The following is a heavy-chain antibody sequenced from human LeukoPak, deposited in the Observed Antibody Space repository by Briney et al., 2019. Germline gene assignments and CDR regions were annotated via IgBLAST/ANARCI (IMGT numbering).Heavy chain of an antibody. V-gene: IGHV4-59*08. CDR3: AGHHPRNTVDF. CDR2: IYYSGST. D-gene: IGHD2/OR15-2a*01. CDR1: GGSISSYY. Sequence: PSETLSLTCAVSGGSISSYYWTWIRQPPGKGLEWIGYIYYSGSTNYNPSLKSRVTISVDTSKNQFSLKLSSVTAADTAVYYCAGHHPRNTVDFWGQGTLVTVSS. J-gene: IGHJ4*02.